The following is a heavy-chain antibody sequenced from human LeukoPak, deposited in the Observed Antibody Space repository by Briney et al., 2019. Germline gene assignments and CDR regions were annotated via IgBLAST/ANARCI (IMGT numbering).Heavy chain of an antibody. Sequence: GGSLRLSCAASGFTVSSNYMSWVRQAPGKGLEWVSVIYSGGSTYYADSVKGRFTISRDNSRNTLYLQMNSLRAEDTAIYYCAKESGSGWYNDYWGQGTLVTVSS. D-gene: IGHD6-19*01. CDR3: AKESGSGWYNDY. V-gene: IGHV3-53*01. J-gene: IGHJ4*02. CDR1: GFTVSSNY. CDR2: IYSGGST.